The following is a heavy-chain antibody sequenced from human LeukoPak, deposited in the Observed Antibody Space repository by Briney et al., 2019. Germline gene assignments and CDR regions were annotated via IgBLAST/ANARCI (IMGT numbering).Heavy chain of an antibody. J-gene: IGHJ4*02. V-gene: IGHV4-34*01. D-gene: IGHD5-18*01. CDR2: INHSGST. Sequence: PSETLSLTCAVYGGSFSGYYWSWIRQPPGKGLEWIGEINHSGSTNYNPSLKSRVTISVDTSKNQFSLKLSSVTAADTAVYYCARGIYSYGYFDYWGQGTLVTVSS. CDR1: GGSFSGYY. CDR3: ARGIYSYGYFDY.